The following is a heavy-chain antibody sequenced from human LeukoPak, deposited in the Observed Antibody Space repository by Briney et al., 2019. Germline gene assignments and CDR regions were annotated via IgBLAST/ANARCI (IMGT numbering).Heavy chain of an antibody. D-gene: IGHD3-22*01. CDR2: ISWDGGST. V-gene: IGHV3-43*01. J-gene: IGHJ4*02. Sequence: GGSLRLSCAASGLTFDDYTMHWVRQAPGKGLEWVSLISWDGGSTYYADSVKGRVFISRDNSKNSLYLQMNSLRTEDTALYYCAKEDSSGYYYFDYWGQGTLVTVSS. CDR3: AKEDSSGYYYFDY. CDR1: GLTFDDYT.